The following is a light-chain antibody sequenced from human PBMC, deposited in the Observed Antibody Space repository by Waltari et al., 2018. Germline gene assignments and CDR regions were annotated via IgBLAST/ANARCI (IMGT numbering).Light chain of an antibody. Sequence: EVVLTQSPATLSLSPGERATLSCRASQSVSVNLAWYQQRPDQAPRLLIYSASTRATGIPARFSGSGSGTEFTLTISSLESEDFAVYYCQQSHNWPPLTFGGGTKVEIK. CDR1: QSVSVN. J-gene: IGKJ4*01. CDR2: SAS. CDR3: QQSHNWPPLT. V-gene: IGKV3-15*01.